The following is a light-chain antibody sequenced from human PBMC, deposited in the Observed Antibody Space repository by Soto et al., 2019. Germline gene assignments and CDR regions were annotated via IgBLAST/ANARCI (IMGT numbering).Light chain of an antibody. CDR3: QTGGTGML. Sequence: QAVVTQSPSASASLGASVKLTCTLSSGHSSYAIAWHQQQPEKGPRYLMKLNSDGSHSKGDGIPDRISGSSSGAERYLTISSLQSEDEADYYCQTGGTGMLFGGGTKLTVL. CDR2: LNSDGSH. V-gene: IGLV4-69*01. J-gene: IGLJ3*02. CDR1: SGHSSYA.